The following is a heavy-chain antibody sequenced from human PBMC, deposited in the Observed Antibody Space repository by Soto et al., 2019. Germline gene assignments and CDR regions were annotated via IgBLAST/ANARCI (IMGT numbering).Heavy chain of an antibody. J-gene: IGHJ3*02. V-gene: IGHV3-23*01. CDR2: ISGSGGST. Sequence: LILSCAASGLTFRSYARSWVRQAPGKGLDWVSAISGSGGSTYYEDSVKGRFTISRDNSKNTLYLQMNSLRAEDTAVYYCAKFYLGDSSGSCPRDDAFDIWGQGTMVTVSS. CDR3: AKFYLGDSSGSCPRDDAFDI. D-gene: IGHD3-22*01. CDR1: GLTFRSYA.